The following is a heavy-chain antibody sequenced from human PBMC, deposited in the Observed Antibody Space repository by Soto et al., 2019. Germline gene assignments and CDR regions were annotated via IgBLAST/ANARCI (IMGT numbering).Heavy chain of an antibody. D-gene: IGHD3-16*02. V-gene: IGHV4-31*03. CDR3: ARGCYHIYYYYYMDV. Sequence: QVQLQESGPGLVKPSQTLSLTCTVSGGSISSGGYYWSWIRQHPGKGLEWIGYIYYSGSTYYNPSLKSRVTISVDTSKNQFSLKLSSVTAADTAVYYCARGCYHIYYYYYMDVWGKGTTVTVSS. CDR2: IYYSGST. J-gene: IGHJ6*03. CDR1: GGSISSGGYY.